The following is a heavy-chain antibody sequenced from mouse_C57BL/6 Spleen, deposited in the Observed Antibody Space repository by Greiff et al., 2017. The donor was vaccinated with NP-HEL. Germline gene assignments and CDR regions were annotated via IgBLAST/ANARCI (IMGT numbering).Heavy chain of an antibody. CDR1: GYAFSSSW. J-gene: IGHJ2*01. D-gene: IGHD2-4*01. CDR2: IYPGDGDT. Sequence: QVQLQQSGPELVKPGASVKISCKASGYAFSSSWMNWVKQRPGKGLEWIGRIYPGDGDTNYNGKFKGKATLTADKSSSTAYMQLSSLPSEDSAVYFCARIYYDYGDYWGQGTTLTVSS. CDR3: ARIYYDYGDY. V-gene: IGHV1-82*01.